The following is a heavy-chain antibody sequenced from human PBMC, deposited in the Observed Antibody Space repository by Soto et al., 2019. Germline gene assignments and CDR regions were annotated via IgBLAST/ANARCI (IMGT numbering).Heavy chain of an antibody. D-gene: IGHD6-19*01. Sequence: QVLLQESGPGLLKPSEPLSLTCTVSGGSVSTNSYYWSWIRQPPGKVLDWIGYSSYTGNSNYNPSLKSGVPITVDMCKNQFTLELSFVTAADTATYYCASIVRTGWRYYFNNRGQGIVVTVS. CDR1: GGSVSTNSYY. J-gene: IGHJ4*02. V-gene: IGHV4-61*01. CDR3: ASIVRTGWRYYFNN. CDR2: SSYTGNS.